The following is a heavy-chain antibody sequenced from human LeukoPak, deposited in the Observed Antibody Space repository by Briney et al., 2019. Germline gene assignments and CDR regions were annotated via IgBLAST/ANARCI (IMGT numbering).Heavy chain of an antibody. V-gene: IGHV3-23*01. J-gene: IGHJ4*02. Sequence: GGSLRLSCAASGLTFSSYAMSWVRQAPGKGLEWVSAISGSGGSTYYADSVKGRFTISRDNSKNTLYLQMNSLRAEDTAVYYCAKSDFTYSSSSAVGYWGQGTLVTVSS. CDR1: GLTFSSYA. D-gene: IGHD6-6*01. CDR2: ISGSGGST. CDR3: AKSDFTYSSSSAVGY.